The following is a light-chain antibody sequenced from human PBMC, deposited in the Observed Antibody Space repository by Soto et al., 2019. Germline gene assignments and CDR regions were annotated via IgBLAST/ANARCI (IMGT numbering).Light chain of an antibody. CDR1: QSVSSY. CDR2: DAS. Sequence: EIVLTQSPATLSLSPGERATLPCRASQSVSSYLAWYQQKAGQAPRLLIYDASNRATGIPARFSGSGSGTDFTLTISRLKPEDFAVYYCQQRSSWPRTFGLGTKVEI. J-gene: IGKJ1*01. V-gene: IGKV3-11*01. CDR3: QQRSSWPRT.